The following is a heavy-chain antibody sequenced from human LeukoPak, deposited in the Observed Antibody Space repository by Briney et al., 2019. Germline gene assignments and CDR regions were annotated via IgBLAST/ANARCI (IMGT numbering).Heavy chain of an antibody. D-gene: IGHD3-22*01. CDR1: GGSISSYY. V-gene: IGHV4-59*01. J-gene: IGHJ6*02. Sequence: PSETLSLTCTVSGGSISSYYWSWIRQPPGKGLEWIGYIYYSGSTNDNPSLKSRVTISVDTSKNQFSLKLSSVTAADTAVYYCARVGYYDSSGYYRPYYYYYYGMDVWGQGTTVTVSS. CDR3: ARVGYYDSSGYYRPYYYYYYGMDV. CDR2: IYYSGST.